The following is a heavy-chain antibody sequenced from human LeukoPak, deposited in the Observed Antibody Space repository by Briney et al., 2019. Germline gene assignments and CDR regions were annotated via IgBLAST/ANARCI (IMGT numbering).Heavy chain of an antibody. CDR1: GFTFRNYR. J-gene: IGHJ4*02. Sequence: PGGSLRLSCAVSGFTFRNYRMNWVRQAPGKGLEWVSYISSSGTTIYYADSVKGRFTISRDNAKNSLYLQMNSLRAEDTAVYYCAIGLFEEQQPYWGQGTLVTVSS. V-gene: IGHV3-48*04. D-gene: IGHD6-13*01. CDR3: AIGLFEEQQPY. CDR2: ISSSGTTI.